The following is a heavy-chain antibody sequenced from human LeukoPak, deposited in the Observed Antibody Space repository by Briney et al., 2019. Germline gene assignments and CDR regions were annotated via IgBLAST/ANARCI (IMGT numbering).Heavy chain of an antibody. D-gene: IGHD4-23*01. J-gene: IGHJ4*02. CDR2: ISYDGSDK. V-gene: IGHV3-30*07. CDR3: ARSNAVVRGDFDY. Sequence: PGGSLRLSCAASGFTFSGYSMHWVRQAPGKGLEWVAVISYDGSDKYYADSVKGRFTISRDNAKNSLYLQMNSLRVEDTAVYYCARSNAVVRGDFDYWGQGTLVTVSS. CDR1: GFTFSGYS.